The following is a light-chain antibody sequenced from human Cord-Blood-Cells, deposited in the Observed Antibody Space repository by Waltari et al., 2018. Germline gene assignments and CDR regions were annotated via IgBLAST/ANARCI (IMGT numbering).Light chain of an antibody. CDR1: QSVLYSSNNKNN. Sequence: DIVMTQSPDSLAVSLGERATINCKSSQSVLYSSNNKNNLACYQQKPGQPPKLVIYWASTRESGVPDRFSGSGSGTDFTLTISSLQAEDVAVYYCQQYYSTPYTFGQGTKLEIK. V-gene: IGKV4-1*01. CDR3: QQYYSTPYT. J-gene: IGKJ2*01. CDR2: WAS.